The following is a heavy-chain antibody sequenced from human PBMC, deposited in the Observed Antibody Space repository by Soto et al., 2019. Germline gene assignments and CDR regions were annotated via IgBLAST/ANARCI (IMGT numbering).Heavy chain of an antibody. V-gene: IGHV3-64*01. CDR3: ARDSYYYDSSGYYRPPTI. J-gene: IGHJ3*02. D-gene: IGHD3-22*01. CDR1: GFTFSSYA. CDR2: ISSNGGST. Sequence: GGSLRLSCAASGFTFSSYAMHWVRQAPGKGLEYVSAISSNGGSTYYANSVKGRFTISRDNSKNTLYLQMGSLRAEDMAVYYCARDSYYYDSSGYYRPPTIWGQGTMVTVSS.